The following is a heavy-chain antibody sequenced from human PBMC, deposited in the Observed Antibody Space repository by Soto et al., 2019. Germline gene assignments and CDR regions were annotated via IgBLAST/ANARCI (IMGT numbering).Heavy chain of an antibody. CDR2: IYHSGST. CDR1: GGSISSGGYY. J-gene: IGHJ6*02. Sequence: PSETLSLTCTVSGGSISSGGYYWSWIRQHPGKGLEWIGYIYHSGSTNYNPSLKSRVTISVDKSKNQFSLKLSSVTAADTAVYYCARYNSGRFLEWLFGYYGMDVWGQGTTVTVSS. D-gene: IGHD3-3*01. CDR3: ARYNSGRFLEWLFGYYGMDV. V-gene: IGHV4-31*03.